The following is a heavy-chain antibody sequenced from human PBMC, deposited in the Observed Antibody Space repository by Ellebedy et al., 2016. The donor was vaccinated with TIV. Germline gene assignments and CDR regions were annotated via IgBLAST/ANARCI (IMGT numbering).Heavy chain of an antibody. CDR3: ARWPSGDAPLDY. J-gene: IGHJ4*02. CDR1: GFTFSSDA. CDR2: ISYDGSNK. D-gene: IGHD4-17*01. Sequence: GGSLRLSCAASGFTFSSDAVHWVRQAPGKGLEWVAVISYDGSNKYYADSVKGRFTISRDNSKNTLYLQMNSPRVEDTAVYYCARWPSGDAPLDYWGQGTLVTVSS. V-gene: IGHV3-30-3*01.